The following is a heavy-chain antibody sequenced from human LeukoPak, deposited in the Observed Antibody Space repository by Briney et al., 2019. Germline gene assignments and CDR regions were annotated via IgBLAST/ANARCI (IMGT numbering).Heavy chain of an antibody. Sequence: ASVKVSCKASGYTFTSYDVNWVRQATGQGLEWMGWMNPNGGNTGYAQKFQGRVTMTRNTSISTAYMELSSLRSEDTAVYYCARDAIYCSSTSCSTNWFDTWGQGTLVTVSS. D-gene: IGHD2-2*02. CDR3: ARDAIYCSSTSCSTNWFDT. CDR1: GYTFTSYD. CDR2: MNPNGGNT. J-gene: IGHJ5*02. V-gene: IGHV1-8*01.